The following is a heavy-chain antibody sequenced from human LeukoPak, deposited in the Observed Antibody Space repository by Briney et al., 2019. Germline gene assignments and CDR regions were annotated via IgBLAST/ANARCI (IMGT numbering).Heavy chain of an antibody. J-gene: IGHJ4*02. Sequence: ASVKVSCKVSGYTLTELSMHWVRQAPGKGLEWMGGFDPEDGETIYAQKFRGGVTMTEDTSTDTAYMELSSLRSEDTAVYYCATPRFLEWLSLDYWGQGTLVTVSS. CDR1: GYTLTELS. D-gene: IGHD3-3*01. CDR3: ATPRFLEWLSLDY. V-gene: IGHV1-24*01. CDR2: FDPEDGET.